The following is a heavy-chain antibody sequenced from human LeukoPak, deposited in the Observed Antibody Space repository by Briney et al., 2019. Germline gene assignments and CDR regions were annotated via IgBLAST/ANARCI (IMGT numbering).Heavy chain of an antibody. Sequence: ETLSLTCTVSGYSISSGYYWGWIRQPPGKGLEWIGSIYYSGSTYYDPSLKSRVTISVDTSKNQFSLKLSSVTAADTAVYYCARDHDYDYVWGSYGGKNAFDIWGQGTMVTVSS. V-gene: IGHV4-38-2*02. CDR2: IYYSGST. CDR3: ARDHDYDYVWGSYGGKNAFDI. CDR1: GYSISSGYY. J-gene: IGHJ3*02. D-gene: IGHD3-16*01.